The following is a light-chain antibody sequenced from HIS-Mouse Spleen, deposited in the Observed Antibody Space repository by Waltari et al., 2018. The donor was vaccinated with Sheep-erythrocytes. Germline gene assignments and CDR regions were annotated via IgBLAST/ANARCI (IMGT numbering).Light chain of an antibody. CDR3: SSYTSSSTPVV. J-gene: IGLJ2*01. CDR2: EVS. CDR1: SSDVGGYNY. Sequence: QSALTQPASVSGSPGQSITISCTGTSSDVGGYNYVSWYQQHPGKAPKLMIYEVSNRPSGVSSRFSGSKPGNTASLTISGLQAEDEADYYCSSYTSSSTPVVFGGGTKLTVL. V-gene: IGLV2-14*01.